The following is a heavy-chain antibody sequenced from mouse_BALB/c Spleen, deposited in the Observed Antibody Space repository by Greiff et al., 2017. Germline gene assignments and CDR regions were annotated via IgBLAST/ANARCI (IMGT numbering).Heavy chain of an antibody. CDR2: ISSGGST. J-gene: IGHJ4*01. V-gene: IGHV5-6-5*01. CDR1: GFTFSSYA. CDR3: AGYIGYAMDY. Sequence: EVMLVESGGGLVKPGGSLKLSCAASGFTFSSYAMSWVRQTPEKRLEWVASISSGGSTYYPDSVKGRFTISRDNARNILYLQMSSLRSEDTAMYYCAGYIGYAMDYWGQGTSVTVSS. D-gene: IGHD1-2*01.